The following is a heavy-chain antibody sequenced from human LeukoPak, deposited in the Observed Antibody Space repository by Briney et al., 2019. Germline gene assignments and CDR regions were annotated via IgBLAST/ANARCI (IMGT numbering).Heavy chain of an antibody. CDR3: ARADQHYYGSGSFDY. J-gene: IGHJ4*02. D-gene: IGHD3-10*01. Sequence: GGSLRLSCAASGFTFSSYWMHWVRQAPGKGLVWVSRINSDGSSTSYAVSVKGRFTISRDNAKNTLYLQMNSLRAEDTAVYYCARADQHYYGSGSFDYWGQGTLVTVSS. V-gene: IGHV3-74*01. CDR1: GFTFSSYW. CDR2: INSDGSST.